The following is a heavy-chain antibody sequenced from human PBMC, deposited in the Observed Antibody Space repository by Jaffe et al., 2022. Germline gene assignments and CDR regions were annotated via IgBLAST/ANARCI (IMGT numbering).Heavy chain of an antibody. J-gene: IGHJ4*02. D-gene: IGHD6-19*01. CDR3: AREATGYSSGWYDPNFGDYFDY. V-gene: IGHV4-61*02. CDR2: IYTSGST. Sequence: QVQLQESGPGLVKPSQTLSLTCTVSGGSISSGSYYWSWIRQPAGKGLEWIGRIYTSGSTNYNPSLKSRVTISVDTSKNQFSLKLSSVTAADTAVYYCAREATGYSSGWYDPNFGDYFDYWGQGTLVTVSS. CDR1: GGSISSGSYY.